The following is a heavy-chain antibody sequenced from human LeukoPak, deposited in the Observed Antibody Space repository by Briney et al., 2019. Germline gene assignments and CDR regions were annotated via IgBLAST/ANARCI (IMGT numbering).Heavy chain of an antibody. CDR3: ARGVLDTAMVRFDY. Sequence: PSETLSLTCTVSGGSISSSSYYWGWIRQPPGKGLEWIGSIYYSGSTYYNPSLKSRVTISVDTSKNQFSLKLSSVTAADTAVYFCARGVLDTAMVRFDYWGQGTLVTVSS. V-gene: IGHV4-39*01. J-gene: IGHJ4*02. D-gene: IGHD5-18*01. CDR2: IYYSGST. CDR1: GGSISSSSYY.